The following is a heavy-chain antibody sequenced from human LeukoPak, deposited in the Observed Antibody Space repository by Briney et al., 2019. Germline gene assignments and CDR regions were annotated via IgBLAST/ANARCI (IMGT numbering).Heavy chain of an antibody. J-gene: IGHJ6*03. CDR1: AGSLSGYY. V-gene: IGHV4-34*01. CDR3: AGGGNGYSYPRGYYDYMDV. D-gene: IGHD5-18*01. CDR2: INHSGST. Sequence: SETLSLTCAVYAGSLSGYYWSWLRQPPGKGLEWIGEINHSGSTNYNPSLKSRVTISVDTSKNQFSLTLSSVTAADTAVFYCAGGGNGYSYPRGYYDYMDVWGKGATVTVSS.